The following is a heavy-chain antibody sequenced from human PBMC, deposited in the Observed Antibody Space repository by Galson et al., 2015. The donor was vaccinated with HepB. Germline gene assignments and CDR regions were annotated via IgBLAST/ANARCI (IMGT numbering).Heavy chain of an antibody. CDR3: ARDRGAVTGTPLY. V-gene: IGHV3-30*04. J-gene: IGHJ4*02. CDR2: ISNDGRKK. D-gene: IGHD6-13*01. CDR1: GFTFSDYA. Sequence: SLRLSCAASGFTFSDYAMHWVRQAPGKGLEWVACISNDGRKKYFADGFTISRDNSKKTVYLQVNSLSTEDTAVYYCARDRGAVTGTPLYWGQGALVTASS.